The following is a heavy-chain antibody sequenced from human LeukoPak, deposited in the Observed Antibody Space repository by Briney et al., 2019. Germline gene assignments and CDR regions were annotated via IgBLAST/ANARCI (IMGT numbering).Heavy chain of an antibody. Sequence: GESLKIPCKGYGYTFTSYWIGLGRQMPGKGLEWMGIIYPGDSDTRYSPSFQGQVTISADKSISTAYLQWSSLKASDTAMYYCARRKGDAYKYGHYYYMDVWGKGTTVTVSS. V-gene: IGHV5-51*01. J-gene: IGHJ6*03. CDR2: IYPGDSDT. CDR1: GYTFTSYW. CDR3: ARRKGDAYKYGHYYYMDV. D-gene: IGHD5-24*01.